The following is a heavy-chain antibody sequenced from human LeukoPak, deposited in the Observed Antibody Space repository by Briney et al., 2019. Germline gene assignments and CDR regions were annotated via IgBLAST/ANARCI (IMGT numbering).Heavy chain of an antibody. CDR3: ARDPYDFWSGYPAAGTNWFDP. V-gene: IGHV4-4*07. Sequence: PSETLSLTCTVSGGSISSYYGSWIRQPAGKGLGWIGRIYTSGSTNYNPSLKSRVTMSVDTSKNQFSLKLSSVTAADTAVYYCARDPYDFWSGYPAAGTNWFDPWGQGTLVTVSS. J-gene: IGHJ5*02. CDR1: GGSISSYY. D-gene: IGHD3-3*01. CDR2: IYTSGST.